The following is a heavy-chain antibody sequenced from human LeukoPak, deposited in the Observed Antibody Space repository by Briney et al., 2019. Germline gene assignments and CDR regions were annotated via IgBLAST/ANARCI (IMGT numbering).Heavy chain of an antibody. J-gene: IGHJ4*02. CDR3: ARRLGAVAGAFDY. V-gene: IGHV2-5*02. CDR2: IYWDDEK. D-gene: IGHD6-19*01. Sequence: ESGPTLVKPTQPLTLTCTFSGFSVSTSGVGVGWIRQPPGKALERLGIIYWDDEKLYRPSLKSRLSITRDTSKNQVVLTMTNMDPVDTATYYCARRLGAVAGAFDYWGQGTLVTVSS. CDR1: GFSVSTSGVG.